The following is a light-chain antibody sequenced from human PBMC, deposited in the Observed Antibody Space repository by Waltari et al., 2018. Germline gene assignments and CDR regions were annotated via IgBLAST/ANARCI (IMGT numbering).Light chain of an antibody. V-gene: IGKV3-20*01. Sequence: VLMLSPDTLYLTQGVRATILCKARQTVTTLAWYQQQPGRAPRLLMSGTSNRAPGIPDRFRGSVSATVFALIIDSLQPEDSGVYYCQQYGTLITFGGGTKGEIK. CDR3: QQYGTLIT. CDR2: GTS. J-gene: IGKJ4*01. CDR1: QTVTT.